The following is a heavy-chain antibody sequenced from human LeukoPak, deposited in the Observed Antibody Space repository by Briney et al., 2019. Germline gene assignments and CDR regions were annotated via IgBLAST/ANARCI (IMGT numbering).Heavy chain of an antibody. V-gene: IGHV3-48*03. J-gene: IGHJ5*02. CDR2: ISVSASPT. CDR3: AKDFYSSRSEWFDP. CDR1: GFTFSNYE. D-gene: IGHD4-11*01. Sequence: GGSLRLSCAASGFTFSNYEMTWVRQAPGKGLEWVSYISVSASPTYYADSVKGRFTISRDNSKNTLYLQMNSLRAEDTAVYYCAKDFYSSRSEWFDPWGQGTLVTVSS.